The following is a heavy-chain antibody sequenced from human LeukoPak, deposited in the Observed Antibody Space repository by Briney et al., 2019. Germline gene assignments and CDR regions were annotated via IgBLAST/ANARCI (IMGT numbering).Heavy chain of an antibody. V-gene: IGHV3-23*01. CDR3: AKSPTGIYYDY. CDR2: ISGSGGST. D-gene: IGHD1-14*01. Sequence: GGSLRLSCGASGFTFCSYAMSWVRQPRGRAREGVSAISGSGGSTYYADSVKGRFTISRDNSKNTLYLQMNSLRAEDTAVYYCAKSPTGIYYDYWGQGTLVTVSS. J-gene: IGHJ4*02. CDR1: GFTFCSYA.